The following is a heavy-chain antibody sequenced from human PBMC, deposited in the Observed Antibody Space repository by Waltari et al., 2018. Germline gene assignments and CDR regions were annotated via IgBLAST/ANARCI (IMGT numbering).Heavy chain of an antibody. CDR1: GFTFSSYS. D-gene: IGHD3-3*01. CDR2: ISSSSSYR. Sequence: EVQLVESGGGLVKPGGSLRLSCAASGFTFSSYSMNWVSQAPGKGLEWVSSISSSSSYRYYADSVKGRFTISRDKSKNTRYLQMNSLRAEDTAVYYCATHSPTITIFGAVPPDYWGQGTLVTVSS. V-gene: IGHV3-21*04. J-gene: IGHJ4*02. CDR3: ATHSPTITIFGAVPPDY.